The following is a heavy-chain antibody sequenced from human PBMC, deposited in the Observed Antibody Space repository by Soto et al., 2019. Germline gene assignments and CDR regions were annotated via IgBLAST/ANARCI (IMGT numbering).Heavy chain of an antibody. D-gene: IGHD6-19*01. CDR2: IIPILGIA. V-gene: IGHV1-69*08. CDR3: ARDAVAGTPDY. CDR1: GGTFSSYT. J-gene: IGHJ4*02. Sequence: QVQLVQSGAEVQKPGSSVKVSCKASGGTFSSYTIGWVRQAPGQGLEWMGRIIPILGIANYAQKFQGRVTITADKSTSTAYMELSSLRSEDTAVYYCARDAVAGTPDYWGQGTLVTVSS.